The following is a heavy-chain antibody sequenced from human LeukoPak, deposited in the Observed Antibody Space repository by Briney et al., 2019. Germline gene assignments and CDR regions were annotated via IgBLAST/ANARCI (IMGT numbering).Heavy chain of an antibody. J-gene: IGHJ1*01. V-gene: IGHV4-59*11. Sequence: SETLSLTCTVSGGSISSHYWSWIRQPPGKGLEWIGYIYYSGSTNYNPSLKSRVTISVDTSKNQFPLKLSSVTAADTAVYYCARYVGGFDAEYFQHWGQGTLVTVSS. CDR1: GGSISSHY. CDR2: IYYSGST. D-gene: IGHD3-9*01. CDR3: ARYVGGFDAEYFQH.